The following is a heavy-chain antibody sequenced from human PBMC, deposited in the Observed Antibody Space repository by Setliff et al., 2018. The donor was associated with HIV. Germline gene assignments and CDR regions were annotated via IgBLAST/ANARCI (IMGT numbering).Heavy chain of an antibody. Sequence: GASVKVSCKASGYIFTGYYIHWVRQAPGQGLEWMGWINPNSGGTNYAQKFQGRVTMTRDTSISTAYMELSRLRSDDTAVYYCAREMVSITGTHGFDYWGQGTLVTVSS. CDR2: INPNSGGT. CDR1: GYIFTGYY. D-gene: IGHD1-20*01. J-gene: IGHJ4*02. V-gene: IGHV1-2*02. CDR3: AREMVSITGTHGFDY.